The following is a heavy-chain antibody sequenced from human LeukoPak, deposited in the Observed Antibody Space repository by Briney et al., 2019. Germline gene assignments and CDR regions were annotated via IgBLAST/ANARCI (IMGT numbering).Heavy chain of an antibody. CDR1: GGSISSYY. J-gene: IGHJ3*02. Sequence: PSETLSLTCTVSGGSISSYYWGWIRQPPGKGLEWIGSIYYSGSTYYNPSVKSRVTMSVHTSKNQFSLRLTSVTAADTAVYYCARPKSMSTDDAFDIWGQGTRVTVSS. CDR2: IYYSGST. V-gene: IGHV4-39*01. D-gene: IGHD4-17*01. CDR3: ARPKSMSTDDAFDI.